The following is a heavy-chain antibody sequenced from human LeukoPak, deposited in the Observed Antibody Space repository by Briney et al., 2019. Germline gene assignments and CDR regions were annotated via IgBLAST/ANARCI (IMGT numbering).Heavy chain of an antibody. CDR2: ISSDGRDT. V-gene: IGHV3-30*04. CDR3: ARSPYSNYPTSDY. J-gene: IGHJ4*02. CDR1: GFTFTNYA. D-gene: IGHD4-11*01. Sequence: PGGSLRLSCAASGFTFTNYAMHWVRQAPGKGLEWLALISSDGRDTYYADSVKGRFTISRDNSKNTLFLQMNSLRAEDTAVYYCARSPYSNYPTSDYWGQGTLLTVSS.